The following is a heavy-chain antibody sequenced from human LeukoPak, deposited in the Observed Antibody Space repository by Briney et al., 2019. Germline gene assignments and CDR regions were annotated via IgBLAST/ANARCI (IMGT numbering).Heavy chain of an antibody. D-gene: IGHD1-26*01. Sequence: GGSLRLSCAASGFTFGGYAMSWVRQAPGKGLEWVSGIKWNGGSTGYADSVKGRFTISRDNAKSPLYLQMNSLRAEDTALYYCTRESGGTYYGTSDYWGQGTLVTVSS. CDR3: TRESGGTYYGTSDY. CDR1: GFTFGGYA. V-gene: IGHV3-20*04. CDR2: IKWNGGST. J-gene: IGHJ4*02.